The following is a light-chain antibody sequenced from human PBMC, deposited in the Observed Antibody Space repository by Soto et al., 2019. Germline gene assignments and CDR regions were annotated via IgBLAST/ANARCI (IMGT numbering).Light chain of an antibody. J-gene: IGLJ1*01. V-gene: IGLV2-14*01. CDR3: SSYTSSSTLV. CDR1: SSDVGGYNY. CDR2: EVS. Sequence: QSALAQPASVSGSPGQSITISCTGTSSDVGGYNYVSWYQQHPGKAPKLMIYEVSNRPSGVSNRFSGSKSGNTASLIISGLQADDEAHYYCSSYTSSSTLVFGTGPKVIVL.